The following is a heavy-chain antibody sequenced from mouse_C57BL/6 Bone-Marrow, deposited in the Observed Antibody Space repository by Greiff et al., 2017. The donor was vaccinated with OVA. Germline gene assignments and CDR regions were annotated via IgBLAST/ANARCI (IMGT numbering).Heavy chain of an antibody. J-gene: IGHJ2*01. D-gene: IGHD4-1*01. CDR2: INYDGSST. CDR3: ARELTGLDY. CDR1: GFTFSDYY. Sequence: EVMLVESEGGLVQPGRSMKLSCTASGFTFSDYYMAWVRQVPEKGLEWVANINYDGSSTYYLDSLKSRFIISRDNAKNILYLQMSSLKSEDTATYYCARELTGLDYWGQGTTLTVSS. V-gene: IGHV5-16*01.